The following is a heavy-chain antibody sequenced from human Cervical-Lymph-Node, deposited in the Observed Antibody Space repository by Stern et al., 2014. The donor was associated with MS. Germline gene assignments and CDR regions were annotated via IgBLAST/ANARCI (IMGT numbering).Heavy chain of an antibody. CDR1: GYTFTNNW. Sequence: DQLVQSGAEVKKPGESLKISCKGSGYTFTNNWIAWVRQMPGKGLEWMGIIYPDDSDISYSPSLQGQVTISADRSISTAYLQWSSLKAADSAVYYCARPPPRRKWDDPNYGMDVWGQGTTVTVSS. V-gene: IGHV5-51*03. CDR2: IYPDDSDI. D-gene: IGHD1-1*01. J-gene: IGHJ6*02. CDR3: ARPPPRRKWDDPNYGMDV.